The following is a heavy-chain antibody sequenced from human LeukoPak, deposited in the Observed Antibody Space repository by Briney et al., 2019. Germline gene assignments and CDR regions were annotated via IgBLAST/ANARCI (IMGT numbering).Heavy chain of an antibody. CDR1: GFTFDDYA. Sequence: GRSLRLSCAASGFTFDDYAMHWVRQAPGKGLEWVSGISWNSGSIGYADSVKGRFTTSRDNAKNSLYLQMNSLRAEDTALYYCAKATDPEAYYYYYYGMDVWGQGTTVTVSS. J-gene: IGHJ6*02. CDR2: ISWNSGSI. V-gene: IGHV3-9*01. CDR3: AKATDPEAYYYYYYGMDV.